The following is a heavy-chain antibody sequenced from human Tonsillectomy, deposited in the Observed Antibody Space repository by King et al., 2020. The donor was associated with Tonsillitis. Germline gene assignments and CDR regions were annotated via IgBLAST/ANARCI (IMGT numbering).Heavy chain of an antibody. CDR3: ARAWGRASPVGGWFDP. V-gene: IGHV1-69*09. Sequence: VQLVESGAEVKKPGSSVKVSCKASGGTFSSYAISWVRQAPGQGLEWMGRIISIFGIANYAQKFKGSVTITADTSTTTAYMERGSLRSEDTAVYYCARAWGRASPVGGWFDPWGQGTLVTVSS. J-gene: IGHJ5*02. CDR2: IISIFGIA. CDR1: GGTFSSYA. D-gene: IGHD3-16*01.